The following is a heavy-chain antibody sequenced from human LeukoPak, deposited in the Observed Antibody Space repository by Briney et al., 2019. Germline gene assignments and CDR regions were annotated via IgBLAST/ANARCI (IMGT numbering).Heavy chain of an antibody. D-gene: IGHD3-22*01. Sequence: SETLSLTCTVSGGSISSYYWSWIRQPAGKGLEWIGRIYTSGSTNYNPSLKSRVTMSVDTSKNQFSLKLSSVTAADTAVYYCARGTYDTPYYYYYGLDVWGQGTTVTVSS. V-gene: IGHV4-4*07. CDR3: ARGTYDTPYYYYYGLDV. CDR1: GGSISSYY. J-gene: IGHJ6*02. CDR2: IYTSGST.